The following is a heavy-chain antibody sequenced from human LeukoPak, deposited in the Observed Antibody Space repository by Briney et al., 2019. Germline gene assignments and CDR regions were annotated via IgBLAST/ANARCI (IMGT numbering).Heavy chain of an antibody. V-gene: IGHV3-53*01. D-gene: IGHD5/OR15-5a*01. CDR3: ARVGSTGYFDS. CDR2: IYSGGST. CDR1: GFTVSSNY. J-gene: IGHJ4*02. Sequence: GGSLRLSCAASGFTVSSNYMNWVRQAPGKGLEWVSIIYSGGSTYYADSVKGRFTISRDSSKNTLYLQMNSLRAEDTAVYYCARVGSTGYFDSWGQGTLVTVSS.